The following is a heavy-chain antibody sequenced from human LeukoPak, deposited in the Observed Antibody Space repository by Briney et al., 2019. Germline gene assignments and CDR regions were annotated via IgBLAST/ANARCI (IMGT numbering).Heavy chain of an antibody. D-gene: IGHD3-22*01. J-gene: IGHJ6*03. CDR1: GFTFGDYA. CDR2: IRSKAYGGTT. Sequence: GGFLRLSCTASGFTFGDYALSWVRQAPGKGLEWVGFIRSKAYGGTTEYAASVTGRFTISRDDSKSIAYLQMNSLKTEDTAVYYCSRDGNYYDSDYYYYMDVWGKGTTVTISS. V-gene: IGHV3-49*04. CDR3: SRDGNYYDSDYYYYMDV.